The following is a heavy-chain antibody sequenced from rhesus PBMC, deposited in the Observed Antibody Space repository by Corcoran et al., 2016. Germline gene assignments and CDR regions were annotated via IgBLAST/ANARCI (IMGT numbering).Heavy chain of an antibody. Sequence: EVQLVESGGGLVQPGGSLRLSCAASGFTFSNYYLNWIRQAQGKGLEWVGLIRKKHKSYTTEYAAAVKGRFTISRDDSKNTLYLQMSSLKTEDTALYYCTKHSRGLDSWGQGVVVTVSS. CDR2: IRKKHKSYTT. J-gene: IGHJ6*01. V-gene: IGHV3-20*01. CDR3: TKHSRGLDS. CDR1: GFTFSNYY.